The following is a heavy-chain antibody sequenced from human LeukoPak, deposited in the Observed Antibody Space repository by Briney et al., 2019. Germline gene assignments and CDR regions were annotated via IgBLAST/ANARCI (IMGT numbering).Heavy chain of an antibody. D-gene: IGHD6-6*01. CDR1: GGSISSLY. CDR2: IYYTGST. Sequence: SETLSLTCSVPGGSISSLYWSWIRQPPGKGVEWIGYIYYTGSTNYNPSLKSRVNMFVDMSKNQSSLRLSSVTAADTAVYYCARHRAYSSSSPFDYWGQGTLVTVSS. CDR3: ARHRAYSSSSPFDY. V-gene: IGHV4-59*08. J-gene: IGHJ4*02.